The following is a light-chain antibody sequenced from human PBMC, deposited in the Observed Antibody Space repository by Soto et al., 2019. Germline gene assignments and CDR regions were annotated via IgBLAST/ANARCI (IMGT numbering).Light chain of an antibody. CDR1: QSISSY. CDR2: AAS. V-gene: IGKV1-39*01. CDR3: QQSYNSPQT. J-gene: IGKJ1*01. Sequence: DIQMTQSPSSLSASVGDRVTITCRASQSISSYLNWYQLKPGKPPRLLIYAASSLQSGVPSRFSGSGSGTDFTLTISSLQPEDFATYSCQQSYNSPQTFGRGTKVDIK.